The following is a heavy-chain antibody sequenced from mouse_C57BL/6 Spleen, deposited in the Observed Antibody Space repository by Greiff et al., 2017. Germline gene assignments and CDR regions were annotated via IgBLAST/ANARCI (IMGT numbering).Heavy chain of an antibody. Sequence: VQLQQSGAELVRPGTSVKVSCKASGYAFTNYLIEWVKQRPGQGLEWIGVINPGSGGTNYNEKFKGKATLTADKSSSTAYMQLSSLTSEDSAVYFCARREDPYYAMDYWGQGTSVTVSS. CDR3: ARREDPYYAMDY. CDR2: INPGSGGT. V-gene: IGHV1-54*01. CDR1: GYAFTNYL. J-gene: IGHJ4*01.